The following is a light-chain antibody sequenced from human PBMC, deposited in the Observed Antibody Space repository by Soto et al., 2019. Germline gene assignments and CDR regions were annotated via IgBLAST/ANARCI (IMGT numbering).Light chain of an antibody. CDR3: QQYNNWPPMYT. V-gene: IGKV3D-15*01. Sequence: EMVMTQSPVTLSVSPGGRATLSCRASQSISHNLAWYQQKPGQAPRLLIYGASVRATGTPSRFNGSGSGTEFTLTISSLQSEDFAVYYCQQYNNWPPMYTFCQWTRLDIK. CDR2: GAS. J-gene: IGKJ2*01. CDR1: QSISHN.